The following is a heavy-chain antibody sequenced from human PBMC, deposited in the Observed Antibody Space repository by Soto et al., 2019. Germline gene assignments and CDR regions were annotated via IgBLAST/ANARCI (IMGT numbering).Heavy chain of an antibody. J-gene: IGHJ3*02. Sequence: QMQLVQSGAEVRKPGASVKVSCKASGYTFTNYYINWVRQVPGQGLEWMGVINPDIGVTNYAQKCQGRVTMTRDTSTSTVSMELSSFISEDTSVYYCARALGTVVALTPDNLDIWGQGTVVTVSS. V-gene: IGHV1-46*03. D-gene: IGHD2-15*01. CDR3: ARALGTVVALTPDNLDI. CDR1: GYTFTNYY. CDR2: INPDIGVT.